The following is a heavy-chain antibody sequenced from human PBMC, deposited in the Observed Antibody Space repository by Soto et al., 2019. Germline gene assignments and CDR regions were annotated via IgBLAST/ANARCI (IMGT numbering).Heavy chain of an antibody. D-gene: IGHD2-15*01. CDR2: IIPIFGTA. Sequence: RASVKVSCKASGGTFSSYAISWVRQAPGQGLEWMGGIIPIFGTANYAQKFQGRVTITADESTSTAYMELSSLRSEDTAVYYCAIRLYCSGGSCYRNWFDPWGQGTLVTVSS. CDR1: GGTFSSYA. J-gene: IGHJ5*02. CDR3: AIRLYCSGGSCYRNWFDP. V-gene: IGHV1-69*13.